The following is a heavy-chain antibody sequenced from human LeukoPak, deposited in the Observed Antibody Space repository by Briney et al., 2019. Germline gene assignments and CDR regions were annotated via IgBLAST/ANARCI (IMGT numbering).Heavy chain of an antibody. D-gene: IGHD1-26*01. CDR1: GFTFNNYA. Sequence: GGSLRLSCAASGFTFNNYAMSWVRQAPGKGLEWVSAISGSGRDTYYADSMKGRFTISRDNSQNTLYLQMNSPRAEDTAVYYCAKDQVGVHYNWGQGALVTVSP. CDR3: AKDQVGVHYN. J-gene: IGHJ4*02. V-gene: IGHV3-23*01. CDR2: ISGSGRDT.